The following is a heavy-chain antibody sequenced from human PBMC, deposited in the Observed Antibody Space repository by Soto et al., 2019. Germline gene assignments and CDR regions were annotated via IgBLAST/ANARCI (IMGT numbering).Heavy chain of an antibody. V-gene: IGHV1-69*05. CDR2: IIPIFGTA. D-gene: IGHD3-22*01. CDR3: ARDDYYDSSAPGWFDP. Sequence: ASVKVSCKASGGTFSSYAISWVRQAPGQGLEWMGGIIPIFGTANYAQKLQGRVTMTTDTSTSTAYMELRSLRSDDTAVYYCARDDYYDSSAPGWFDPWGQGTLVTVSS. J-gene: IGHJ5*02. CDR1: GGTFSSYA.